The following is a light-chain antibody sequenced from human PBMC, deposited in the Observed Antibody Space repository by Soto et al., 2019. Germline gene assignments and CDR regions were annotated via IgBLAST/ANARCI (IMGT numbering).Light chain of an antibody. CDR3: QSYDSGLPWV. V-gene: IGLV1-40*01. CDR1: SSNIGAGYD. CDR2: DNF. Sequence: QAVVTQPPSVSGAPGQRVTISCTGTSSNIGAGYDVHWYQQLPGTAPKLLIYDNFNRPSGVPDRFSGSKSGTSASLAITGLQAEDEAAYYCQSYDSGLPWVFGGGTKLTVL. J-gene: IGLJ3*02.